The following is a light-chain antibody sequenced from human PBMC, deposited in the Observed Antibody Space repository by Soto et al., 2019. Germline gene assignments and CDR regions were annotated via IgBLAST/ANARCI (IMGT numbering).Light chain of an antibody. CDR3: QSYDSSLSGSDV. V-gene: IGLV1-40*01. J-gene: IGLJ1*01. Sequence: QSVLTQPPSVSGAPGQRVTISCTGSSSNIGAGYDVHWYQRLPGTAPKVLIYSNNNRPSGVPDRFSGSKSGTSASLAITGLQADDEADYYCQSYDSSLSGSDVFGTGTKLTVL. CDR1: SSNIGAGYD. CDR2: SNN.